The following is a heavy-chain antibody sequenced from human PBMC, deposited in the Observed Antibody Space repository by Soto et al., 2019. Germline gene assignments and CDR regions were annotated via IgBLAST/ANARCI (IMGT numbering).Heavy chain of an antibody. CDR1: GFTFSDHY. V-gene: IGHV3-72*01. CDR3: AMFRGSYTRGLDY. Sequence: EVQLVESGGGLVQPGGSLRLSCAATGFTFSDHYMDWVRQAPGKGLEWVGRSRNKANSYSTEYAASVKGRFTISRDESNNSLYLQMNSLTPEDTAVYYCAMFRGSYTRGLDYWGQGTLVTVSS. CDR2: SRNKANSYST. J-gene: IGHJ4*02. D-gene: IGHD1-26*01.